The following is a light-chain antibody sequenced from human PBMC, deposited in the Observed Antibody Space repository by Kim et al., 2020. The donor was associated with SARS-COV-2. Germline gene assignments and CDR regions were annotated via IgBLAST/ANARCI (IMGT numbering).Light chain of an antibody. V-gene: IGKV1-39*01. CDR1: QSIITY. CDR2: AAS. J-gene: IGKJ1*01. CDR3: QQSYSAPRT. Sequence: DIQMTQSPSSLSASVGDRVTITCRASQSIITYLNWYQQKPGKAPNLLIYAASSLQSGVPSRFSGSGSGTDFTLTVSSLQPEDFATYYCQQSYSAPRTFGQGTKV.